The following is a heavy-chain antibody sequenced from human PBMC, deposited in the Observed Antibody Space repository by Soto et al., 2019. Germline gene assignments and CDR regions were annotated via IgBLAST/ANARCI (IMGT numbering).Heavy chain of an antibody. CDR2: LYYSGST. J-gene: IGHJ4*02. D-gene: IGHD6-13*01. V-gene: IGHV4-59*08. CDR1: GGSISSYY. CDR3: ARLDRSSWLADY. Sequence: PSETLSLTCTVSGGSISSYYWIWLRQPPGKGLEWIGYLYYSGSTNYTPSLKSRVTISVHTSKNHFSLKLSSVTAADTAVYYCARLDRSSWLADYWGEGTLVTVYS.